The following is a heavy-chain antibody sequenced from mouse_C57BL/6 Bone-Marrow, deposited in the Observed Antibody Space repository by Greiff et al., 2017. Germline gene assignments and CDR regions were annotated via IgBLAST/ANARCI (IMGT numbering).Heavy chain of an antibody. CDR1: GFSFNTYA. D-gene: IGHD6-1*01. V-gene: IGHV10-1*01. CDR2: IRSKSNNYAT. Sequence: DAGGGLVQPKGSLKLSCAASGFSFNTYAMNWVRQAPGKGLEWVARIRSKSNNYATYYADSVKDRFTISRDDSESMLYLQMNNLKTEDTAMYYGVRASLYFDYWGQGTTLTVSS. J-gene: IGHJ2*01. CDR3: VRASLYFDY.